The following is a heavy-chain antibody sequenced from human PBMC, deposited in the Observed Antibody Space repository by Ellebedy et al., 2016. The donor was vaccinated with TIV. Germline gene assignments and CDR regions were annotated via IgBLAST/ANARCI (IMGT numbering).Heavy chain of an antibody. CDR3: ARSGWGPTTRLDY. D-gene: IGHD7-27*01. CDR1: GFTFRTYA. CDR2: ISSDGSNT. Sequence: GESLKISXAASGFTFRTYAMHWVRQAPGKGLEYVSAISSDGSNTYYANSVKDRFTISRDNSKNTLYLQMGSLRAEDMAVYYCARSGWGPTTRLDYWGQGSLVTVSS. J-gene: IGHJ4*02. V-gene: IGHV3-64*01.